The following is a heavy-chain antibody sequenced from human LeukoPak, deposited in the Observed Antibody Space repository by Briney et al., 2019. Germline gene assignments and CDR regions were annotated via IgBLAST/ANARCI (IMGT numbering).Heavy chain of an antibody. Sequence: SETLSLTCTVTGGSVSSYYWSWIRQPAWKGLEWIGRIYTSGSTNYNPSLKSRVTMSVDTSKNQFSLKLSSVTAADTAVYYCARGKVTMVRGTDGMDVWGLGTTVTVSS. J-gene: IGHJ6*02. CDR3: ARGKVTMVRGTDGMDV. CDR2: IYTSGST. V-gene: IGHV4-4*07. D-gene: IGHD3-10*01. CDR1: GGSVSSYY.